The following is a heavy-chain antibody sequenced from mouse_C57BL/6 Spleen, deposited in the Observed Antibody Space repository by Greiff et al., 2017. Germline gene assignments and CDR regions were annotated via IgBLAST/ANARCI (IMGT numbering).Heavy chain of an antibody. CDR2: IHPNSGST. V-gene: IGHV1-64*01. CDR1: GYTFTSYW. J-gene: IGHJ3*01. D-gene: IGHD2-5*01. Sequence: QVQLKQPGAELVKPGASVKLSCKASGYTFTSYWMHWVKQRPGQGLEWIGMIHPNSGSTNYNEKFKSKATLTVDKSSSTAYMQLSSLTSEDSAVYYCARSDYSNAWFAYWGQGTLVTVSA. CDR3: ARSDYSNAWFAY.